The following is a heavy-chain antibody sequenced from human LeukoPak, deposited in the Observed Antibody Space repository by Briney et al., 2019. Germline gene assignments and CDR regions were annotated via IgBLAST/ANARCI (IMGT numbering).Heavy chain of an antibody. Sequence: ASVKVSCKASGYTFTSYYMHWVRRAPGQGLEWVGIINPSAGSTSYARKFQGRVTMTRDTSTSTVYMELSSLRSEDTAVYYCARDRTIAAHTQSDYWGQGTLVTVSS. V-gene: IGHV1-46*01. J-gene: IGHJ4*02. CDR2: INPSAGST. CDR1: GYTFTSYY. D-gene: IGHD6-6*01. CDR3: ARDRTIAAHTQSDY.